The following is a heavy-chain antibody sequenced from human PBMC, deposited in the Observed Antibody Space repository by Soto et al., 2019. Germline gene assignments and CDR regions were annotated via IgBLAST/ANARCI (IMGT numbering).Heavy chain of an antibody. J-gene: IGHJ5*02. D-gene: IGHD2-15*01. V-gene: IGHV3-48*03. CDR2: MSNGGGST. CDR3: VRVRYCSGGSCYGNWFDP. CDR1: GFTCSTYE. Sequence: PGGSLRLSCAASGFTCSTYEMNWVRQAPGKGLEWVSYMSNGGGSTQYADSVKGRFTISRDNAKNSLYLQMNSLRAEDTAFYYCVRVRYCSGGSCYGNWFDPWGQGTLVT.